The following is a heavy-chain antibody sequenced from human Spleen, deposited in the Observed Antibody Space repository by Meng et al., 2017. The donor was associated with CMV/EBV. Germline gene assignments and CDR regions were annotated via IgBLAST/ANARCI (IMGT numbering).Heavy chain of an antibody. D-gene: IGHD1-26*01. Sequence: GESLKISCAASGFTFSSYSMNWVRQAPGKGLEWVANIKQDGSEKYYVDSVKGRFTISRDNAKNSLYLQMNSLRAEDTAVYYCARDRGEWELLLYYFDYWGQGTLVTVSS. J-gene: IGHJ4*02. CDR3: ARDRGEWELLLYYFDY. CDR1: GFTFSSYS. V-gene: IGHV3-7*01. CDR2: IKQDGSEK.